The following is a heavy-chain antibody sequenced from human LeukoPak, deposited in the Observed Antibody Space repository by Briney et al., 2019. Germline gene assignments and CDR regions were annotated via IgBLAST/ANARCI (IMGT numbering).Heavy chain of an antibody. J-gene: IGHJ6*02. Sequence: GRSLRLSCAASGFTFSNYGMHWVRRAPGKGLEWVVVISYDGSNKYYGDSVKGRFTISRDNSKNTLYLQMNSLRGEDTAVYYCAKDGGPRGYSYGYPSYYGMDVWGQGTTVTVSS. CDR3: AKDGGPRGYSYGYPSYYGMDV. CDR2: ISYDGSNK. V-gene: IGHV3-30*18. CDR1: GFTFSNYG. D-gene: IGHD5-18*01.